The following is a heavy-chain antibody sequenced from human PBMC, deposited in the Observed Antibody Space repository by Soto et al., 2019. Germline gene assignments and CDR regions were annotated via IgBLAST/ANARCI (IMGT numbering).Heavy chain of an antibody. CDR1: GGSISSYY. CDR3: ARGLRITGTFDP. D-gene: IGHD1-20*01. Sequence: PSETLSLTCTVSGGSISSYYWGWIRQPPGKGLEWIGYIYYSGSTNYNPSLKSRVTISVDTSKNQFSLKLSSVTAADTAVYYCARGLRITGTFDPWGQGTLVTVSS. CDR2: IYYSGST. J-gene: IGHJ5*02. V-gene: IGHV4-59*01.